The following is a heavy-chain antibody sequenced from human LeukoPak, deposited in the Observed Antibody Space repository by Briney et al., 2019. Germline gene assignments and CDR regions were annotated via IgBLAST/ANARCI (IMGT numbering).Heavy chain of an antibody. V-gene: IGHV1-69*06. J-gene: IGHJ3*02. CDR3: ARSPYYYDSTGRAAFDI. CDR2: IIPIFGTA. CDR1: GGTFSSYA. D-gene: IGHD3-22*01. Sequence: GASVKVSCKASGGTFSSYAISWVRQAPGQGLEWMGGIIPIFGTANYAQKFQGRVTITADKSTSTAYMELGSLRSEDTAVYYCARSPYYYDSTGRAAFDIWGQGTMVTVSS.